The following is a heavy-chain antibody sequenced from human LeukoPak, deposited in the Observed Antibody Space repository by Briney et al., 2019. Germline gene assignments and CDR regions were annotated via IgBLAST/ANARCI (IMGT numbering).Heavy chain of an antibody. Sequence: ASVKVSCKASGYTFTSYAMHWVRQAPGQRLEWMGWINAGNGNTKYSQKFQGRVTITRDTSASTAYMELSSLRSEDTAVYYCARDQNYDFWSGPFDYWGQGTLVTVSS. CDR1: GYTFTSYA. J-gene: IGHJ4*02. V-gene: IGHV1-3*01. D-gene: IGHD3-3*01. CDR3: ARDQNYDFWSGPFDY. CDR2: INAGNGNT.